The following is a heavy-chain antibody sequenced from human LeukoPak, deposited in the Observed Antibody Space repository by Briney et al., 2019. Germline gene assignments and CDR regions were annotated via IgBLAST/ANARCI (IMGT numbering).Heavy chain of an antibody. D-gene: IGHD1-26*01. J-gene: IGHJ4*02. CDR3: AAGPWELDF. CDR2: IYNGGNT. Sequence: SETLSLTCTVSGVSINTYYASWIRQAPGKGLEFIGFIYNGGNTNYNPSFKSRATISVDTSNNQFSLRLTSVTAADTAMYYCAAGPWELDFWGQGTLVTVSS. CDR1: GVSINTYY. V-gene: IGHV4-4*09.